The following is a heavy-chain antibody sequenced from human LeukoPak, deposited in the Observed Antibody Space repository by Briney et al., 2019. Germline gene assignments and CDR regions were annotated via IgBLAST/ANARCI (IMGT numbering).Heavy chain of an antibody. CDR3: ASYQLPDDY. CDR2: IKQDGSEK. V-gene: IGHV3-7*01. D-gene: IGHD2-2*01. CDR1: GLTFSSYW. Sequence: PGGSLRLSCAASGLTFSSYWMSWVRQAPGKGLEWVANIKQDGSEKYYVDSVKGRFTISRDNAKNSLYLQMNSLRAEDTAVYYCASYQLPDDYWGQGTLVTVSS. J-gene: IGHJ4*02.